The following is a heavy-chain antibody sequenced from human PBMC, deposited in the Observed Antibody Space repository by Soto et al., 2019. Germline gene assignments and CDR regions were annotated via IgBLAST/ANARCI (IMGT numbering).Heavy chain of an antibody. J-gene: IGHJ4*02. Sequence: QVQLVQSGAEVKKPGASVKVSCKASGYTFTGYYMHWVRQAPGQGLEWMGWINPNSGGTNYAQKFPGWVTMTRDTSISTAYMDLSRLRSDDTAVYYCARGRVTTISDFDYWGQGTQVTVSS. CDR3: ARGRVTTISDFDY. CDR1: GYTFTGYY. CDR2: INPNSGGT. D-gene: IGHD5-12*01. V-gene: IGHV1-2*04.